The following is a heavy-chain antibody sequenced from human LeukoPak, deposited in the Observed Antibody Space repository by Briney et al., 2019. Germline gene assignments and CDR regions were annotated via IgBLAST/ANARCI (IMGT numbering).Heavy chain of an antibody. V-gene: IGHV3-11*04. CDR2: ISSSGSTI. D-gene: IGHD3-16*02. CDR1: GFTFSDYY. CDR3: ARRMITFGGVIVEADY. J-gene: IGHJ4*02. Sequence: AGGSLRLSCAASGFTFSDYYMSWIRQAPGKGLEWVSYISSSGSTIYYADSVKGRFTISRDNAKNSLYLQMNSLRAEDTAVYYCARRMITFGGVIVEADYWGQGTLVTVSS.